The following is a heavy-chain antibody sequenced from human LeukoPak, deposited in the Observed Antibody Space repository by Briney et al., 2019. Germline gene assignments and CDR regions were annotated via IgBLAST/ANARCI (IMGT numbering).Heavy chain of an antibody. CDR3: ARGHCSSTSCYLAVRSDNCYYGMDV. CDR1: GFTFSSYA. D-gene: IGHD2-2*01. Sequence: PGRSLRLSCAASGFTFSSYAMHWVRQAPGKGLEWVAVISYDGSNKYYADSVKGRFTISRDNSKNTLYLQMNSLRAEDTAVYYCARGHCSSTSCYLAVRSDNCYYGMDVWGQGTTVTVSS. J-gene: IGHJ6*02. CDR2: ISYDGSNK. V-gene: IGHV3-30-3*01.